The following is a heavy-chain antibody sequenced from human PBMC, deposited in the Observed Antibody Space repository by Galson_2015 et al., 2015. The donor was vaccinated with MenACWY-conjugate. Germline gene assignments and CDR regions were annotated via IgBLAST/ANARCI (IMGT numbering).Heavy chain of an antibody. J-gene: IGHJ3*02. V-gene: IGHV3-7*01. CDR2: INDEGGSEK. CDR3: ARESAAAMNGNSFDN. Sequence: SLRLSCAASGFTFSSYWMSWVRQAPGKGLEWVANINDEGGSEKCYVDSVKGQFSISRDNAKNSLYLQMSSLRADDTAVYFCARESAAAMNGNSFDNWGLGTMLTVSS. CDR1: GFTFSSYW. D-gene: IGHD6-25*01.